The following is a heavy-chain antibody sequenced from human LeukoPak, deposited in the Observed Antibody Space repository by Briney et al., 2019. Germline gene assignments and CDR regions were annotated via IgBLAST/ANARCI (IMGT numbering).Heavy chain of an antibody. V-gene: IGHV4-4*07. CDR3: ARDRSGWYGSDY. J-gene: IGHJ4*02. D-gene: IGHD6-19*01. CDR2: IYTSGST. Sequence: SETLSLTCTVSGGSINTYYWSWIRQPAGKGLEWIGRIYTSGSTNYNPSLTSRVTMSVDTSKNQFSLKLRSVTAADTAVYYCARDRSGWYGSDYWGQGTLVTVPS. CDR1: GGSINTYY.